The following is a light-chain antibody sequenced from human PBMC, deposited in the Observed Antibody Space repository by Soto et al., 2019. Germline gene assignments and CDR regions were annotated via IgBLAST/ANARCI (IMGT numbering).Light chain of an antibody. V-gene: IGKV3-15*01. CDR1: QSVSSS. CDR3: QQYNNWPPYT. Sequence: EIVMMQSPATLSVSPGERATLSCRASQSVSSSLAWCQQKPGQAPRLLIYGASTRATGIPAWFSGSGSGTEFTLTISSLQSEDFAVYYYQQYNNWPPYTFGQGTKLEIK. J-gene: IGKJ2*01. CDR2: GAS.